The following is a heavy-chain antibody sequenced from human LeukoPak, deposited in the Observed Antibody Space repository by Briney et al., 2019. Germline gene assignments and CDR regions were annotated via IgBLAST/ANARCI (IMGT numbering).Heavy chain of an antibody. V-gene: IGHV3-11*01. CDR2: ITESGGTE. D-gene: IGHD1-20*01. J-gene: IGHJ6*03. CDR3: ATWARHGITGSYYYYYYMDV. Sequence: GGSLRLSCVGSAFTFSEYSMSWIRQAPGRELEWISSITESGGTEYYADSVKGRFSISRDNAKSALYLQMNSLRAEDTAVYYCATWARHGITGSYYYYYYMDVWGKGTTVTVSS. CDR1: AFTFSEYS.